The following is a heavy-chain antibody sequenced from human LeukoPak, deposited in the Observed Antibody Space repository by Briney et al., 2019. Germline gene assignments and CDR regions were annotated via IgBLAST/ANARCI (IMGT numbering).Heavy chain of an antibody. CDR3: ARHQGGDGYNYYYYYMDV. CDR2: IYYSGST. CDR1: GGFISSSSYY. Sequence: PSETLSLTCTVSGGFISSSSYYLGWIRQPPGKGLEWIGGIYYSGSTYYKPSLRSRVTISVDTSKSQFSLKLSSVTAADTAVYYCARHQGGDGYNYYYYYMDVWGKGTTVTVSS. J-gene: IGHJ6*03. V-gene: IGHV4-39*01. D-gene: IGHD5-24*01.